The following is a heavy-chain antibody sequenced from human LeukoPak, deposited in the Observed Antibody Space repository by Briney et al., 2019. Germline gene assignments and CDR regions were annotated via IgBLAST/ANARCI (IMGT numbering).Heavy chain of an antibody. V-gene: IGHV3-21*01. CDR1: GFTFSSYS. CDR3: ARENRAAAGTFDY. Sequence: AGGSLRLSCAASGFTFSSYSMNWVCQAPGKGLEWVSSISSSSSYIYYADSVKGRFTISRDNAKNSLYLQMNSLRAEDTAVYYCARENRAAAGTFDYWGQGTLVTVSS. D-gene: IGHD6-13*01. CDR2: ISSSSSYI. J-gene: IGHJ4*02.